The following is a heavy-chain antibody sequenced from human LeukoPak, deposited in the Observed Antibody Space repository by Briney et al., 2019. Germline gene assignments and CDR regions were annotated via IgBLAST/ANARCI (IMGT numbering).Heavy chain of an antibody. J-gene: IGHJ6*03. CDR1: GFTFSSYG. CDR3: ARAIAAAGRGYYYYYMDV. D-gene: IGHD6-13*01. V-gene: IGHV3-23*01. Sequence: GGTLRLSCAASGFTFSSYGMSWVRQAPGKGLEWVSGIRSSGDSTYYADSVKGRFTISRDNSKNTLYLQMNSLRAEDTAVYYCARAIAAAGRGYYYYYMDVWGKGTTVTISS. CDR2: IRSSGDST.